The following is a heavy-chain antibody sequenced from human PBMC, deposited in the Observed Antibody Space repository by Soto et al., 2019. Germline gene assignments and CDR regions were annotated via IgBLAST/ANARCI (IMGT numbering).Heavy chain of an antibody. D-gene: IGHD5-18*01. CDR1: GGTFSSYA. CDR3: ARLRGYSYGYYLEKPAAIFDY. Sequence: QVQLVQSGAEVKKPGSSVKVSCKASGGTFSSYAISWVRQAPGQGLEWMGGIIPIFGTANYAQKFQGRVTITADESTSTAYMELSSLRSEDTAVYYCARLRGYSYGYYLEKPAAIFDYWGQGTLVTVSS. CDR2: IIPIFGTA. V-gene: IGHV1-69*12. J-gene: IGHJ4*02.